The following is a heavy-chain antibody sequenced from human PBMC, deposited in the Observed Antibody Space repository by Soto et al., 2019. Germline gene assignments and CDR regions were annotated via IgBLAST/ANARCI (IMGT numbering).Heavy chain of an antibody. CDR2: IYWDDDK. J-gene: IGHJ4*02. CDR1: GFSLSTSGVG. CDR3: AHRPNYGSGSTFFDY. V-gene: IGHV2-5*02. D-gene: IGHD3-10*01. Sequence: QITLKESGPTLVKPTQTLTLTCTFSGFSLSTSGVGVGWIRQPPGKALEWLALIYWDDDKRYSPSLKSRLTITKDTSKNQVVLTMTNMDPVDTATYYCAHRPNYGSGSTFFDYWGQGTLVTVSS.